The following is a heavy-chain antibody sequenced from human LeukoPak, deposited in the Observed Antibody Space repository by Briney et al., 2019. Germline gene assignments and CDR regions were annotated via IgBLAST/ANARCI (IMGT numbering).Heavy chain of an antibody. CDR3: ARQGRSGSYSAFSWFDP. CDR2: INPTGGST. D-gene: IGHD3-22*01. CDR1: GYTFTTYY. J-gene: IGHJ5*02. V-gene: IGHV1-46*01. Sequence: ASVKVSCKASGYTFTTYYMHWVRQAPGKGLEWMGKINPTGGSTTYAQKFQGRVTMTRDMSTNTVYMELSSLRSEDTAVYYCARQGRSGSYSAFSWFDPWGQGTLVAVSS.